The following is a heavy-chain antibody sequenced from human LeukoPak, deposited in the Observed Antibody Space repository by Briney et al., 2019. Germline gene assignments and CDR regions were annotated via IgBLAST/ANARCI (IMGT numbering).Heavy chain of an antibody. D-gene: IGHD5-24*01. CDR3: AKGWEMATITRGAFDI. CDR1: GFDFRTYS. V-gene: IGHV3-23*01. Sequence: PGGSLRLSCAASGFDFRTYSMNWVRQAPGKGLEWVSVISGSGGSTYYADSVKGRFTISRDNSKNTVHLQMNSLRAEDTAVYYCAKGWEMATITRGAFDIWGQGTMVTVSS. CDR2: ISGSGGST. J-gene: IGHJ3*02.